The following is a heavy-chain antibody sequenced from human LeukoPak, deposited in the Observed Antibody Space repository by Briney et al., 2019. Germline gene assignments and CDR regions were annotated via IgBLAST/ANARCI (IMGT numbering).Heavy chain of an antibody. CDR1: GGSISSSSYY. CDR2: INHSGST. D-gene: IGHD3-22*01. J-gene: IGHJ1*01. CDR3: ASRLVYYLRYFQH. Sequence: SETLSLTCTVSGGSISSSSYYWGWIRQPPGKGLEWIGEINHSGSTNYNPSLKSRVTISVDTSKNQFSLKLSSVTAADTAVYYCASRLVYYLRYFQHWGQGTLVAVSS. V-gene: IGHV4-39*07.